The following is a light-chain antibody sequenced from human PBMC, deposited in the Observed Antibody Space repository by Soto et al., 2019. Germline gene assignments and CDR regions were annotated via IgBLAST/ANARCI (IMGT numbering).Light chain of an antibody. CDR2: SND. V-gene: IGLV1-44*01. J-gene: IGLJ1*01. CDR1: TSNVGSNL. Sequence: QSVLTQPPSASATPGQMVTISCSGSTSNVGSNLVSWYQQVPGMAPKLLIYSNDQRPSGVPDRFSGSKSGTSASLAISGLQSEDEAEYYCAAWDDSLNGSYVFGSGTKVTVL. CDR3: AAWDDSLNGSYV.